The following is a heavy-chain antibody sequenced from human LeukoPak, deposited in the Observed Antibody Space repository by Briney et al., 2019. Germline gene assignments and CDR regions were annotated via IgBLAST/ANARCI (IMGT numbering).Heavy chain of an antibody. D-gene: IGHD3-3*01. J-gene: IGHJ4*02. CDR2: IRYDGSNK. CDR3: AKDPTIFGVVIPCYFDY. CDR1: GFTFDDYA. Sequence: GSLRLSCAASGFTFDDYAMHWVRQAPGKGLEWVAFIRYDGSNKYYADSVKGRFTISRDNSKNTLYLQMNSLRAEDTAVYYCAKDPTIFGVVIPCYFDYWGQGTLVTVSS. V-gene: IGHV3-30*02.